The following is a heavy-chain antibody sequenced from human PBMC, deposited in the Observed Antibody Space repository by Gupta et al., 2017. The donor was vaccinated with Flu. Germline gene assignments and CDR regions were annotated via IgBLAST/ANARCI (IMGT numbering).Heavy chain of an antibody. V-gene: IGHV3-23*01. CDR1: GFTFSTSP. D-gene: IGHD2-2*01. Sequence: EVHLLESGGGLVQPGGSLRLSCAASGFTFSTSPMSGVRQAPGKGLEWVSAISSDSAGIFYSDSVKGRFTISRDNSKNTLYLQMNSLRAEDTAVYYCAKCPTTCYHNYFDPWGQGTLVTVSS. CDR3: AKCPTTCYHNYFDP. J-gene: IGHJ5*02. CDR2: ISSDSAGI.